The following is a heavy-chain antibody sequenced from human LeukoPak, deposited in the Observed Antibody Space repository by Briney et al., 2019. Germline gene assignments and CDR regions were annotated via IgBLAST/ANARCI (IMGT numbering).Heavy chain of an antibody. CDR2: ISGSGSST. D-gene: IGHD1-14*01. Sequence: GGSLRLSCTASGFTFSTYAMSWVRQAPGEGLEWVSGISGSGSSTYYADSVKGRFTISRDNSKNTLDLQMNSLRAEDTAVYYCAKGRMTLYNNGMDVWGQGTTVTVSS. CDR1: GFTFSTYA. V-gene: IGHV3-23*01. J-gene: IGHJ6*02. CDR3: AKGRMTLYNNGMDV.